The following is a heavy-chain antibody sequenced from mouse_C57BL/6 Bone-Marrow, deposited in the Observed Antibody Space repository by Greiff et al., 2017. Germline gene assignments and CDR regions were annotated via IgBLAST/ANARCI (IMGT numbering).Heavy chain of an antibody. J-gene: IGHJ3*01. V-gene: IGHV7-3*01. Sequence: EVKVVESGGGLVQPGGSLSLSCAASGFTFTDYYMSWVRQPPGKALEWLGFIRNKANGYTTEYSASVKGRFTISRDNSQSILYLQMNALRAEDSATYYCARSTVVSPAWFAYWGQGTLVTVSA. CDR3: ARSTVVSPAWFAY. CDR2: IRNKANGYTT. CDR1: GFTFTDYY. D-gene: IGHD1-1*01.